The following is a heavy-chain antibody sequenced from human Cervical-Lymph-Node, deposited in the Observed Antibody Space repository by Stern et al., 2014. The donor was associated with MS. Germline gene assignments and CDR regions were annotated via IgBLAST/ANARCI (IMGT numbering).Heavy chain of an antibody. D-gene: IGHD5-18*01. Sequence: VQLVEYGAEVKKPGSSVKVSCKASGGTFSSYAISWLRQSPGQGLEWMGGVIPILGIENYTQKLQATLTLTADKSTSTAYMELSSLRSEDTAVYYCARAGRFLGAMFTEFDYWGQGTLVTVSS. CDR1: GGTFSSYA. J-gene: IGHJ4*02. V-gene: IGHV1-69*09. CDR2: VIPILGIE. CDR3: ARAGRFLGAMFTEFDY.